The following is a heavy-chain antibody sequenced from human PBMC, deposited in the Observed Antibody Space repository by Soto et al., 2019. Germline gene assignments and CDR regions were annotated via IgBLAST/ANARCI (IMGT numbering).Heavy chain of an antibody. Sequence: QVQLVESGGGVVQPGRSLRLSCAASGFTFSSYGMHWVRQAPGKGLEWVAVISYDGSNKYYADSVKGRFTISRDNSKNTLYLQMNSLRAEDTAVYYCAHARIVVVTDIIDYWGQGTLVTVSS. V-gene: IGHV3-30*03. CDR2: ISYDGSNK. CDR3: AHARIVVVTDIIDY. CDR1: GFTFSSYG. D-gene: IGHD2-21*02. J-gene: IGHJ4*02.